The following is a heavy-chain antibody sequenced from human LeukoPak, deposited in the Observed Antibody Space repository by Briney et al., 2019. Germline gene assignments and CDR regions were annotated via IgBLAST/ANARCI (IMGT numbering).Heavy chain of an antibody. J-gene: IGHJ4*02. CDR1: GGSISSSSYY. CDR3: ARQEFSTSPLDY. V-gene: IGHV4-39*01. CDR2: IYYSGST. D-gene: IGHD6-6*01. Sequence: SETLSLTCTVAGGSISSSSYYWGWIRQPPGKGLEWIGSIYYSGSTYYNPSLKSRVTISVDTSKNQFSLKLTSVTAADTAVYYCARQEFSTSPLDYWGQGTLVTVSS.